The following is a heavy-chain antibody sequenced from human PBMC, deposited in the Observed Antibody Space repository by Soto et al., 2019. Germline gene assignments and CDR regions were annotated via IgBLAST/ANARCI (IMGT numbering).Heavy chain of an antibody. Sequence: ASVKVSCKASGYTFTSYGISCVRQAPGQVLEWMGWISAYNGNTNYAQKLQGRVTMTTDTSTSTAYMELRSLRSDDTAVYYCARELRAARLYYYYYGMDVWGQGTTVTVSS. CDR3: ARELRAARLYYYYYGMDV. CDR2: ISAYNGNT. D-gene: IGHD6-6*01. V-gene: IGHV1-18*01. CDR1: GYTFTSYG. J-gene: IGHJ6*02.